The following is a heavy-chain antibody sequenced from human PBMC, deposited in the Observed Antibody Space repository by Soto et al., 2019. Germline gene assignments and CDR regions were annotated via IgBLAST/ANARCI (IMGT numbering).Heavy chain of an antibody. CDR3: ARMESFGSLNWFDP. CDR2: MNPGSGDT. Sequence: ASVKVSCKASGYTFTNNDVSWVRQATGQGLEWMGWMNPGSGDTGYAQKFRGRVTMTRDISIATAYMELNSLTSEDTAIYYCARMESFGSLNWFDPWGQGTLVTVSS. CDR1: GYTFTNND. D-gene: IGHD5-18*01. J-gene: IGHJ5*02. V-gene: IGHV1-8*02.